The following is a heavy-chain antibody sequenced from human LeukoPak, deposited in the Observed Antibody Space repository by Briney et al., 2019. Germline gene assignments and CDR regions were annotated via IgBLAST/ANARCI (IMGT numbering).Heavy chain of an antibody. CDR3: ARGPIYYYGSGSYH. Sequence: ASVKVSCKASGYTFTGYYMHWVRQAPGQGLEWMGWINPNSGGTNYAQKFQGRVTMTRDTSISTAYMELSRLRSDDTAVYYCARGPIYYYGSGSYHWGQGTLVTVSS. D-gene: IGHD3-10*01. CDR2: INPNSGGT. CDR1: GYTFTGYY. V-gene: IGHV1-2*02. J-gene: IGHJ4*02.